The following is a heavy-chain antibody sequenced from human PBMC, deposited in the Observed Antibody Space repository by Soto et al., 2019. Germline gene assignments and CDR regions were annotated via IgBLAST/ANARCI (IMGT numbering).Heavy chain of an antibody. D-gene: IGHD3-10*01. CDR3: ARGRGRTDGYKSIDY. V-gene: IGHV1-69*12. CDR2: IIPIFGTA. J-gene: IGHJ4*02. Sequence: QVQLVQSGAEVKKPGSSVKVSCKASGGTFSSYAISWVRHAPGHGLEWLGGIIPIFGTANYAQKFQGRVTITADESTSTAYMELSSLRSEDTAVYYCARGRGRTDGYKSIDYWGQGTLVTVSS. CDR1: GGTFSSYA.